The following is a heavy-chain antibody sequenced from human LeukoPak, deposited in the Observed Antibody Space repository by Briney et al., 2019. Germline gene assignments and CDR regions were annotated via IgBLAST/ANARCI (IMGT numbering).Heavy chain of an antibody. CDR3: VRLVGNSWLDY. CDR1: GDDVSTNKAT. CDR2: TYYRSQWYN. V-gene: IGHV6-1*01. J-gene: IGHJ4*02. Sequence: SQTLSLTCAISGDDVSTNKATWNWIRPSPSRGLEWLGRTYYRSQWYNDYAVSVKSRITITPDTSTNQFSLHLNSVTPDDTAVYYGVRLVGNSWLDYWGQGTLVTVSS. D-gene: IGHD6-13*01.